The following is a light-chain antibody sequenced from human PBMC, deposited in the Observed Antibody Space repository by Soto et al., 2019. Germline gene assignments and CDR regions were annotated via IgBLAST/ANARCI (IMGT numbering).Light chain of an antibody. CDR1: SSNIGAGYD. J-gene: IGLJ3*02. Sequence: QSVLTQPPSVSGAPGQRVTISCTGSSSNIGAGYDVHWYQQLPGTAPKLLIYGNSNRPSGVSNRFSGSKSGNTASLTISGLQAEDEADYYCSSYTSSSIWVFGGGTKVTVL. CDR3: SSYTSSSIWV. CDR2: GNS. V-gene: IGLV1-40*01.